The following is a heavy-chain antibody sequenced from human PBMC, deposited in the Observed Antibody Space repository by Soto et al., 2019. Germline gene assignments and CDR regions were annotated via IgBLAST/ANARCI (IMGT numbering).Heavy chain of an antibody. CDR3: ARDLVSYIVNYYYAMDV. CDR2: TYYRSRLYY. J-gene: IGHJ6*02. CDR1: GYSVSSNSAA. Sequence: QTLSLTFAISGYSVSSNSAALNWISQSPSRGLECLGRTYYRSRLYYDYAVSVKSRVMISPDTSKNQFSLQLNSMTPEDTAVYYCARDLVSYIVNYYYAMDVWGLGTTLTVSS. D-gene: IGHD2-15*01. V-gene: IGHV6-1*01.